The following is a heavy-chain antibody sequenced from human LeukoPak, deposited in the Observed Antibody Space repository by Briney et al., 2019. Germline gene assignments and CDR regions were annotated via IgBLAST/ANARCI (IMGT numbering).Heavy chain of an antibody. CDR1: GFTFNTYA. CDR2: ISPAGGRT. J-gene: IGHJ5*02. CDR3: AKAYGYSSSSALTWFDP. D-gene: IGHD6-6*01. Sequence: GGSLRLSCVGSGFTFNTYAVSWVRQAPGKGLEWVSAISPAGGRTYYAESVKGRFTISRDNSKNTLFLQMNSLRVEDTAVYYCAKAYGYSSSSALTWFDPWGQGTLVTVSS. V-gene: IGHV3-23*01.